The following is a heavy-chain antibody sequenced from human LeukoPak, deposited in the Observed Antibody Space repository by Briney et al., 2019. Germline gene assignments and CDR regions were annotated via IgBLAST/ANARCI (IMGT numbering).Heavy chain of an antibody. Sequence: GGSLRLSCAASGFTFSSYEMNWVRQAPGKGLEWVSYISSSGSTIYYADSVKGRFTISRDNAKNSLFLEMNSLRAEDTAVYYCARGRYGSGSFSYYHGLDVWGQGTTVTVSS. CDR3: ARGRYGSGSFSYYHGLDV. D-gene: IGHD3-10*01. CDR1: GFTFSSYE. V-gene: IGHV3-48*03. J-gene: IGHJ6*02. CDR2: ISSSGSTI.